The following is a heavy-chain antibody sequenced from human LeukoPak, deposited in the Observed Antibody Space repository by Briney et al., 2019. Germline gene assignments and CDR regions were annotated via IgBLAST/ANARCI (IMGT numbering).Heavy chain of an antibody. J-gene: IGHJ6*02. Sequence: GGSLILSCAASGYTFSSYAMHWLRQAPGKGLEYVSAISSNGGSTYYANSVKGRFTISRDNSKNTLYLQMGSLRAEDMAVYYCARVGYTSYYYYGMDVWGQGTTVTVSS. CDR2: ISSNGGST. D-gene: IGHD6-13*01. V-gene: IGHV3-64*01. CDR3: ARVGYTSYYYYGMDV. CDR1: GYTFSSYA.